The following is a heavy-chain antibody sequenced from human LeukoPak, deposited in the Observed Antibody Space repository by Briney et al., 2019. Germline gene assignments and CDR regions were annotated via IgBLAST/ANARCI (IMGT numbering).Heavy chain of an antibody. J-gene: IGHJ6*02. CDR3: ARDRLDRNYYYGLDV. V-gene: IGHV3-74*01. D-gene: IGHD2-2*03. Sequence: GGSLRLFCAASGFTLRSYWMHLVRPAPGKGLVWVSRINSDESTYADSVKGRFTISRDNAKNTLYLQMNSLRAEDTAVYYCARDRLDRNYYYGLDVWGQGTTVTVSS. CDR1: GFTLRSYW. CDR2: INSDEST.